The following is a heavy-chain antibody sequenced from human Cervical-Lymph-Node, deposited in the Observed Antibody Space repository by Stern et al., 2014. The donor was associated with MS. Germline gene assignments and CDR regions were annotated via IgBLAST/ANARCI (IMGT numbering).Heavy chain of an antibody. CDR1: GLDISNNY. V-gene: IGHV3-53*04. CDR3: ARDRGGRLDY. CDR2: IYSGGTT. D-gene: IGHD3-16*01. J-gene: IGHJ4*02. Sequence: VQLVESGGGLVQPGGSLRLSCATSGLDISNNYMTWVRQAPGKGLEWVSTIYSGGTTYYADSVKGRFTISRHNSKNTLYLQMNSLRPEDTAMFYCARDRGGRLDYCGQGTRVTVSS.